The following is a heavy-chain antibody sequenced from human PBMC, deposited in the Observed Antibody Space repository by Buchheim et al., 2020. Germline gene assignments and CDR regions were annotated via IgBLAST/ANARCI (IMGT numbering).Heavy chain of an antibody. CDR2: ICSTGTT. CDR3: ARDPYYYDNSGYKYFFDY. V-gene: IGHV4-39*07. Sequence: QLQLQESGPGRVKPSETLSLTCTVSGGSIDSRNYYWGWIRRPPGEGLEWIGTICSTGTTYYNPSLKSRVTISVDTSKNQFSLKLSSVTAADTAVYYCARDPYYYDNSGYKYFFDYWGQGIL. CDR1: GGSIDSRNYY. D-gene: IGHD3-22*01. J-gene: IGHJ4*02.